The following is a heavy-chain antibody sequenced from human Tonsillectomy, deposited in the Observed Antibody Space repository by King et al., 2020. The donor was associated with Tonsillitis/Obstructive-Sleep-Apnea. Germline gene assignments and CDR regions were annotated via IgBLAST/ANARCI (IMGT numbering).Heavy chain of an antibody. V-gene: IGHV1-18*01. CDR1: GYTFTSYG. Sequence: QLVQSGAEVKKPGASVKVSCKASGYTFTSYGISWVRQAPGQGLEWMGWISAYNGNTNYAQKLQGRVTMTTDTSTSTAYMELRSLRSDDTAVYYCAGPRVVPAAHEALHYYYSMDVWGKGTTVTVSS. CDR2: ISAYNGNT. J-gene: IGHJ6*03. D-gene: IGHD2-2*01. CDR3: AGPRVVPAAHEALHYYYSMDV.